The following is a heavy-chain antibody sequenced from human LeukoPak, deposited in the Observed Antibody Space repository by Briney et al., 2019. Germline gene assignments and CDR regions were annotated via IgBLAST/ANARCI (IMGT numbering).Heavy chain of an antibody. V-gene: IGHV3-48*01. CDR2: ISSSSSTI. Sequence: GGSLRLSCAASGFTFSSYSMNWVRQAPGKGLEWVSYISSSSSTIYYADSVKGRFTISRDNAKNSLYLQMNSLRAEDTAVYYCARSLYSSGLYYYYGMDVWGQGTTVTVSS. CDR1: GFTFSSYS. J-gene: IGHJ6*02. CDR3: ARSLYSSGLYYYYGMDV. D-gene: IGHD3-22*01.